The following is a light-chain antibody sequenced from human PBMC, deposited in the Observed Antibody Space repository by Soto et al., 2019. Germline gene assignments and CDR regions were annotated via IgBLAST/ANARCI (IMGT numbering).Light chain of an antibody. CDR3: QQYHADST. V-gene: IGKV1-5*03. J-gene: IGKJ2*01. CDR2: KAS. CDR1: QSISSW. Sequence: DIQMTQSPATLSASVGDRVTITCRASQSISSWLAWYQLKPGKAPKLLIYKASNFQSGVPSRFSGSGSGTDFTLTISSLRPDDIATYYCQQYHADSTFGQGTKLEIK.